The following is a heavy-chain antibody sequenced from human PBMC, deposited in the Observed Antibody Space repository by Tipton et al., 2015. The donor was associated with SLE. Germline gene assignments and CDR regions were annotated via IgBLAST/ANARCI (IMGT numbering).Heavy chain of an antibody. CDR2: ISSSSSYT. CDR3: ARAFYSSGWKEDYYYYMDV. CDR1: GFTFSSYS. Sequence: SLRLSCAASGFTFSSYSMNWVRQAPGKGLEWVSSISSSSSYTNYADSVKGRFTISRDNAKNSLYLQMNSLRAEDTAVYYCARAFYSSGWKEDYYYYMDVWGQGTLVTVSS. V-gene: IGHV3-21*01. D-gene: IGHD6-19*01. J-gene: IGHJ6*03.